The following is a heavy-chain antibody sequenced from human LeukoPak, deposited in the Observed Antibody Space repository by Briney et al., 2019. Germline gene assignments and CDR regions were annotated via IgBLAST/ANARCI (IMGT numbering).Heavy chain of an antibody. Sequence: SETLSLTCTVSGGSISSYYWSWIRQPPGKGLEWIGYTYYSGSTNYNPSLKSRVTISVDTSKNQFSLKLSSVTAADTAVYYCARVTGYSSSWPYYYYGMDVWGQGTTVTVSS. CDR1: GGSISSYY. D-gene: IGHD6-13*01. CDR3: ARVTGYSSSWPYYYYGMDV. J-gene: IGHJ6*02. CDR2: TYYSGST. V-gene: IGHV4-59*01.